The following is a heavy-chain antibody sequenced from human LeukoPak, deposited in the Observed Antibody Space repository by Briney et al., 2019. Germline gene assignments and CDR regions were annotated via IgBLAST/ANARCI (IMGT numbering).Heavy chain of an antibody. J-gene: IGHJ4*02. D-gene: IGHD6-19*01. CDR2: IYGGGST. V-gene: IGHV3-53*01. CDR3: ARGAQWLDV. Sequence: GSLLLSSAASGXTVSSNYMSWVRQAPGKGLEWVSVIYGGGSTYYADSVKDRFTISRDNSKNTLYLQMNSLRAEDTAVYYCARGAQWLDVWGQGTLVTVSS. CDR1: GXTVSSNY.